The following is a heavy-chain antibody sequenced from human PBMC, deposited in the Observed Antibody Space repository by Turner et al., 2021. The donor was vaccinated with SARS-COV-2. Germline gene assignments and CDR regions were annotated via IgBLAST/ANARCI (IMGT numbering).Heavy chain of an antibody. CDR3: AREGGFSYDHDTFRM. CDR2: ISPHSGDT. J-gene: IGHJ3*02. V-gene: IGHV1-2*07. D-gene: IGHD3-16*01. CDR1: GYTFTAYY. Sequence: QVHLVQSGAEVRKPEASVKVSCKASGYTFTAYYIHWLRQAPGQGPEWMGCISPHSGDTNYSHKSQGRVTITRDTSINTAYMELSRLRSDDTAVYYCAREGGFSYDHDTFRMWGQGTMVTVSS.